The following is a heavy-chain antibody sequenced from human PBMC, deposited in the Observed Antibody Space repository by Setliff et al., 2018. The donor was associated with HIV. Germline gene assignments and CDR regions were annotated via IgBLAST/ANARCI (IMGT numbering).Heavy chain of an antibody. CDR1: GDTFTTYD. V-gene: IGHV1-8*02. Sequence: ASVKVSCKASGDTFTTYDINWVRQATGQGPEWIGWMNTNSGNTGYAQKFQVRVTMTRNTSISTAYMELSSLRSEDTAVYYCARYRPNHPQNASDIWGQGTMVTVSS. CDR3: ARYRPNHPQNASDI. CDR2: MNTNSGNT. J-gene: IGHJ3*02. D-gene: IGHD1-26*01.